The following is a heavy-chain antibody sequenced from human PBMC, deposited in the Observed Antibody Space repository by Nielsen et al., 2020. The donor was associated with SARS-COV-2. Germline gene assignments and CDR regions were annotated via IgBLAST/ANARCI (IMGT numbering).Heavy chain of an antibody. J-gene: IGHJ6*02. Sequence: GSLKISCAASGFTFSSYDMHWVRQATGKGLEWVSAIGTAGDTYYPGSVKGRFTISRENAKNSLYLQMNSLRAGDTAVYYCARGYCSGGSCDYYYYGMDVWGQGTTVTVSS. CDR1: GFTFSSYD. D-gene: IGHD2-15*01. CDR3: ARGYCSGGSCDYYYYGMDV. CDR2: IGTAGDT. V-gene: IGHV3-13*04.